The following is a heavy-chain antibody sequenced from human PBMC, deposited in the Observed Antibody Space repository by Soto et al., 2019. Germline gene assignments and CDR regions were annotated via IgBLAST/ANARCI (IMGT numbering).Heavy chain of an antibody. D-gene: IGHD6-25*01. CDR1: GYTFTSYG. V-gene: IGHV1-18*01. CDR3: ARGAIATASGDY. Sequence: QVQLVQSGAEVKKPGASVKVSCKASGYTFTSYGISWVRQAPGQGLEWMGWISAYNGNTNHAQKLQGRVTMTTDTSTSTAHMELRSARSDGPAVYYCARGAIATASGDYWGQGTLVTVSS. CDR2: ISAYNGNT. J-gene: IGHJ4*02.